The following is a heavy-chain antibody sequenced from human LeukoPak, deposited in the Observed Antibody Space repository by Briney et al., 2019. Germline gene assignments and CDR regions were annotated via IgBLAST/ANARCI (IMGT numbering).Heavy chain of an antibody. J-gene: IGHJ3*02. CDR2: INPNSGGT. D-gene: IGHD3-16*01. CDR1: GYTFTDYY. Sequence: GASVKVSCKASGYTFTDYYIHWVRQAPGHGLEWMGWINPNSGGTKFAQKFLGWVTMTRDTSINTAHMELSRLRSDDTAEYYCARDRGRGGLSSAFDIWGQGTMVTVSS. CDR3: ARDRGRGGLSSAFDI. V-gene: IGHV1-2*04.